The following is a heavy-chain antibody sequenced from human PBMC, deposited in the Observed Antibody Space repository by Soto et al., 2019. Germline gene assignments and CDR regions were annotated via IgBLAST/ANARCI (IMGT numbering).Heavy chain of an antibody. J-gene: IGHJ4*02. V-gene: IGHV4-59*01. CDR2: IYYSGST. Sequence: QVQLQESGPGLVKPSETLSLTCTVSGGSISSYYWSWIRQPPGKGLEWIGYIYYSGSTNYNPSLKSRVTISVDRSKNQFSLKLSSVTAADTAVYYCARALGCSGGSCYDYWGQGTLVTVSS. D-gene: IGHD2-15*01. CDR1: GGSISSYY. CDR3: ARALGCSGGSCYDY.